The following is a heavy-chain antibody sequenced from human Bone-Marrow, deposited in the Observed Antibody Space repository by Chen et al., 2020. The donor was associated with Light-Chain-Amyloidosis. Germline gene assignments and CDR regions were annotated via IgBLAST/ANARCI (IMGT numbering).Heavy chain of an antibody. D-gene: IGHD3-22*01. Sequence: QVQLVESGGGVVQPGRSLRLSCAASGFTFSSYGMHWVRQAPGKGLEWVAVIWYDGSNKYYADSVKGRVTISRDNSKNTLYLQMNSLRAEDTAVYYCARAYYYDSSGYSNFDYWGQGTLVTVSS. V-gene: IGHV3-33*01. CDR1: GFTFSSYG. J-gene: IGHJ4*02. CDR2: IWYDGSNK. CDR3: ARAYYYDSSGYSNFDY.